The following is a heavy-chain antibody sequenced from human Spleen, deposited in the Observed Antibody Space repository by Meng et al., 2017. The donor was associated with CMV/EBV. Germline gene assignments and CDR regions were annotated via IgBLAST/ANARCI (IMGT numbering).Heavy chain of an antibody. CDR1: GYTFTSYY. V-gene: IGHV1-46*01. D-gene: IGHD1-26*01. CDR3: ARDLIVGATGGMDV. J-gene: IGHJ6*02. CDR2: INPSGGST. Sequence: GGSLRLSCKGSGYTFTSYYMHWVRQAPRQGLEWMGIINPSGGSTSYAKKFQGRVTMTRDTSTSTVYMELSSLRSADTAVYYCARDLIVGATGGMDVWGQGTTVTVSS.